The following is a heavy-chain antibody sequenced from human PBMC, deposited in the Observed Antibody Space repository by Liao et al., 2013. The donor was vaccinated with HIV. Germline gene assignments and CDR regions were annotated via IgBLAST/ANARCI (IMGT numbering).Heavy chain of an antibody. CDR2: ISVRGKT. D-gene: IGHD4-17*01. CDR3: ARDPTQRFSSETWFDS. J-gene: IGHJ5*01. V-gene: IGHV4-4*07. CDR1: GGSINNDY. Sequence: QVQLQESGPGLVKPSDTLSLTCTVSGGSINNDYWAWIRQPAGKGLEWIGRISVRGKTNYNPSLKSRVTMSVDTSKNQFSLRLNFVAAADTAMYYCARDPTQRFSSETWFDSWGQGTLVTVSS.